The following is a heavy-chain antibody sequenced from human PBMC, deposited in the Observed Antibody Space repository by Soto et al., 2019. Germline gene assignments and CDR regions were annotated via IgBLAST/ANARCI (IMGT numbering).Heavy chain of an antibody. CDR1: GFTFSSYG. V-gene: IGHV3-33*01. D-gene: IGHD5-18*01. CDR3: ARDSFWRGYSYGYGQNWFDP. J-gene: IGHJ5*02. CDR2: IWYDGSNK. Sequence: PGGSLRLSCAASGFTFSSYGMHWVRQAPGKGLEWVAVIWYDGSNKYYADSVKGRFTISRDNSKNTLYLQMNSLRAEDTAVYYCARDSFWRGYSYGYGQNWFDPWGQGTLVTVSS.